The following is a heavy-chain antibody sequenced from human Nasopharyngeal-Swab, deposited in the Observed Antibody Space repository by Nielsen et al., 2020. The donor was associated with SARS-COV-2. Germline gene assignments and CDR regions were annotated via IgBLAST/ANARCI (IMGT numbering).Heavy chain of an antibody. V-gene: IGHV4-61*02. Sequence: SETLSLTCTVSGGSISSGSYYWSWIRQPAGKGLEWIGRIYTSGSTNYNPSLKSRVTISVDTSKNQFSLKLSSVTAADTAVYYCARDGKWFDAFEIWGQGTMVTVSS. CDR3: ARDGKWFDAFEI. J-gene: IGHJ3*02. CDR1: GGSISSGSYY. CDR2: IYTSGST. D-gene: IGHD3-22*01.